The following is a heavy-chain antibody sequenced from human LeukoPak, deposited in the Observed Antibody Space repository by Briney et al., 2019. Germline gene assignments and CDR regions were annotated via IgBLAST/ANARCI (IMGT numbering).Heavy chain of an antibody. CDR3: ARGTILGNWFDP. J-gene: IGHJ5*02. CDR2: IYYSGST. Sequence: SETLSLTCTVSGGSISSGDYYWSWIRQPPGTGLGWIGYIYYSGSTYYNPSLKSRVTISVDTSKNQFSLKLSSVTAADTAVYYCARGTILGNWFDPWGQGTLVTVSS. D-gene: IGHD1-1*01. V-gene: IGHV4-30-4*01. CDR1: GGSISSGDYY.